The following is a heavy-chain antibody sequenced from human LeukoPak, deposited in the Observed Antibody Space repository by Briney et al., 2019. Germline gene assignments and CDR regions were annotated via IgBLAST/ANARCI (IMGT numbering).Heavy chain of an antibody. Sequence: GGSLRLSCAASGFTFSDYYMSWIRQAPGKGLEWVSYISSSGRTAYYADSVKGRFTISRDNSKNTLHLQMNSLRAEDTAVYYCAKVRFGVMARYYFDYWGQGTLVTVSS. CDR1: GFTFSDYY. V-gene: IGHV3-11*01. J-gene: IGHJ4*02. CDR2: ISSSGRTA. CDR3: AKVRFGVMARYYFDY. D-gene: IGHD3-10*01.